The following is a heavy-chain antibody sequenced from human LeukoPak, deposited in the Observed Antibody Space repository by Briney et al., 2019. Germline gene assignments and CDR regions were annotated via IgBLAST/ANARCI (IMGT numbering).Heavy chain of an antibody. J-gene: IGHJ4*02. V-gene: IGHV3-7*01. CDR1: GFTFSSYW. D-gene: IGHD5-18*01. CDR2: IKQGGSEK. CDR3: ARDTAMVLFDY. Sequence: GGSLRLSCAASGFTFSSYWMSWVRQAPGKGLEWVANIKQGGSEKYYVDSVKGRFTISRDNAKNSLYLQMNSLRAEDTAVYYCARDTAMVLFDYWGQGTLVTVSS.